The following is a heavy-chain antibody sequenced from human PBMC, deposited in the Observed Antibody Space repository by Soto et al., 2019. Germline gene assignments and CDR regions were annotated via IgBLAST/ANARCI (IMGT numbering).Heavy chain of an antibody. J-gene: IGHJ4*02. CDR1: GFTFTNYA. Sequence: QVKLVQSGPEVKKPGASVKVSCKASGFTFTNYAITWVRQAPGEGLEWLGWISAYNGNTNNAQKFQGRVTVTTDTSTSTAYMELRSLRSDDTAVYYCARDMTTMTFFDYWGQGALVTVSS. CDR3: ARDMTTMTFFDY. V-gene: IGHV1-18*04. CDR2: ISAYNGNT. D-gene: IGHD4-17*01.